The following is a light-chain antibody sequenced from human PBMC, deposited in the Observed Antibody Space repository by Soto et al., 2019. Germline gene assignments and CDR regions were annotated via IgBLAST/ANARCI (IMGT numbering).Light chain of an antibody. J-gene: IGKJ2*01. Sequence: ALRMTQSPSSLSASTGDRVTITCRASQGISSYLAWYQQKPGKAPKLLIYAASTLQSGVPSRFSGSGSGTDFTLTISCLQSEDLSTYYCQQYYSYPRTFGQGTKLEIK. CDR2: AAS. CDR1: QGISSY. V-gene: IGKV1-8*01. CDR3: QQYYSYPRT.